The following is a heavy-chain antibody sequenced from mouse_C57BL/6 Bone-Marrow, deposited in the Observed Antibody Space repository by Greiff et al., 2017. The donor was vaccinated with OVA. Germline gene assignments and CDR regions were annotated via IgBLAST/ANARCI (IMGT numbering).Heavy chain of an antibody. CDR1: GFTFSDAW. CDR3: TRNDHYDGSSFYYFDY. D-gene: IGHD1-1*01. V-gene: IGHV6-6*01. J-gene: IGHJ2*01. CDR2: IRNKANNHAT. Sequence: LQQSGGGLVQPGGSMKLSCAASGFTFSDAWMDWVRQSPEKGLEWVAEIRNKANNHATYYAESVKGRFTISRDDSKSSVYLQMNSLRAEDTGIYYCTRNDHYDGSSFYYFDYWGQGTTLTVSS.